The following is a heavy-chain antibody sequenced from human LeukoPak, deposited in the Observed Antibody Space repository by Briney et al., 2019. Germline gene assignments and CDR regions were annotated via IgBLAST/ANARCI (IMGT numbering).Heavy chain of an antibody. J-gene: IGHJ3*02. D-gene: IGHD6-13*01. CDR1: GGTFSSYA. CDR3: AREEGAPIAAANI. Sequence: SVKVSCKASGGTFSSYAISWVRQAPGQGLEWMGRIIPILGIANYAQKFQGRVTITADKSTSTAYMELSSLRPEDTAVYYCAREEGAPIAAANIWGLGTKVTVSS. CDR2: IIPILGIA. V-gene: IGHV1-69*04.